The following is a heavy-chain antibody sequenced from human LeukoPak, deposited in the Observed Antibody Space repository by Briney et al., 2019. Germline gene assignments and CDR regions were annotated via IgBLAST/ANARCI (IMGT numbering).Heavy chain of an antibody. Sequence: SETLSLTCAVYGGPFSGYYWSWIRQPPGKGLEWIGEINHSGSTNYNPSLKSRVTISVDTSKNQFSLKLSSVTAADTAVYYCARIGLRSGSYIDYWGQGTLVTVSS. CDR3: ARIGLRSGSYIDY. J-gene: IGHJ4*02. CDR1: GGPFSGYY. D-gene: IGHD1-26*01. CDR2: INHSGST. V-gene: IGHV4-34*01.